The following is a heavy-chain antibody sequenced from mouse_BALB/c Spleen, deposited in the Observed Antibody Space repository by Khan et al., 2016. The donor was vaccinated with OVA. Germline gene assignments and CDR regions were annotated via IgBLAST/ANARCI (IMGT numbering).Heavy chain of an antibody. V-gene: IGHV2-2*02. CDR3: ARRGDDSGRGAILAD. J-gene: IGHJ3*01. CDR1: GFSLDKYS. Sequence: QVQLQQSGPGLVQPSQSLSIPCTAPGFSLDKYSVHWIRQSPGKGLEWLGVVWSAGSTDYNAAFISSLTITKDNSRTQVFFKVNSLQPNDTAIYYCARRGDDSGRGAILADGGQGTLVTV. CDR2: VWSAGST. D-gene: IGHD2-4*01.